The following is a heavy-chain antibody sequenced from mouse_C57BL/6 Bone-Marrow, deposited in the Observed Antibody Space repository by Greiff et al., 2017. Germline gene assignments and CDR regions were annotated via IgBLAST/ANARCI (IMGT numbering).Heavy chain of an antibody. D-gene: IGHD2-5*01. Sequence: EVQLVESGGGLVKPGGSLKLSCAASGFTFSSYAMSWVRQTPEKRLEWVATISDGGSYTYYPDNVKGRFTISRDNAKNNLYLQMSHLKSEDTAMYYCARHSNYGYFDYWGQGTTLTVSS. CDR3: ARHSNYGYFDY. CDR1: GFTFSSYA. V-gene: IGHV5-4*01. J-gene: IGHJ2*01. CDR2: ISDGGSYT.